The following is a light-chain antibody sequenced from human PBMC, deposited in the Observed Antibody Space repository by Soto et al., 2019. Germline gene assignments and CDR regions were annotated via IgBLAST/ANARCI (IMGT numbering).Light chain of an antibody. CDR1: QSVSSN. CDR2: GAS. J-gene: IGKJ4*01. Sequence: EIVMTQSPATLSVSPGERATLSCRASQSVSSNLARYQQKPGQAPRLLIYGASTRAAGVLARFSARGSGTEFNLTISSLQSEDFAVYYCQDYNNWSLIFGGGTKVEIK. V-gene: IGKV3-15*01. CDR3: QDYNNWSLI.